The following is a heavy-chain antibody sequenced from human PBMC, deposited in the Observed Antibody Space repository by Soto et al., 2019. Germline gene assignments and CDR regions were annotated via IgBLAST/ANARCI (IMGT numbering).Heavy chain of an antibody. V-gene: IGHV4-59*01. D-gene: IGHD1-26*01. CDR2: IYYSGST. CDR3: ARAGIVGATPLDP. J-gene: IGHJ5*02. Sequence: ETLSLTCTVSGGSISSYYWSWIRQPPGKGLEWIGYIYYSGSTSYNPSLKSRVTISVDTSKNQFSLKLSSVTAADTAVYYCARAGIVGATPLDPWGQGTLVTVSS. CDR1: GGSISSYY.